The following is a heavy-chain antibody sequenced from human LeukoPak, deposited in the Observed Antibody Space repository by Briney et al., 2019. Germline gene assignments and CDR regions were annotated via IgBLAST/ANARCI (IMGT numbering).Heavy chain of an antibody. CDR3: TRVSSWFLDY. J-gene: IGHJ4*02. CDR1: GLTLSDNY. V-gene: IGHV3-53*01. D-gene: IGHD6-13*01. CDR2: IYNTGST. Sequence: GGCLRLSCAASGLTLSDNYMSWVRQAPGKGLEWVSVIYNTGSTYYADSVKGRFTISRDNSKNTTYLQMNSLRVEDTAVYYCTRVSSWFLDYWGQGVLVSVSS.